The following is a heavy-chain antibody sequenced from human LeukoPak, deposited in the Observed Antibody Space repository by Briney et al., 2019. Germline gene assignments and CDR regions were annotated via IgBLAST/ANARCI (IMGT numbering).Heavy chain of an antibody. CDR3: ARDRGIPAAVPFDY. Sequence: SETLSLTCTVSGGSISSYYWSWIRQPPGKGLEWIRYIYYSGSTNYNPSLKSRVTISVDTSKNQFSLKLNSVTAADTAVYYCARDRGIPAAVPFDYWGQGTLVTVSS. J-gene: IGHJ4*02. V-gene: IGHV4-59*01. D-gene: IGHD6-13*01. CDR1: GGSISSYY. CDR2: IYYSGST.